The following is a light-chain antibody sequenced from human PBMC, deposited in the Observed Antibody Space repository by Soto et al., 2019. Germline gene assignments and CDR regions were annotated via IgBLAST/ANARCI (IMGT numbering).Light chain of an antibody. CDR3: EQYGSSPT. CDR1: QSVSSSY. J-gene: IGKJ5*01. V-gene: IGKV3-20*01. CDR2: GAS. Sequence: EIVLTQPPGTLSLSSGERATLPCRASQSVSSSYLAWHQQKPGQAPRLLIYGASSTATGIPDRFSGSGSGTEFTLTISGLEPEDFAVYYCEQYGSSPTCGQGTRLEI.